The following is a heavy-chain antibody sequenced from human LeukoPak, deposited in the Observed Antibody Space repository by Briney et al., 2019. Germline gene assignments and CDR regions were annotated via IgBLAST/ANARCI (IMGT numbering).Heavy chain of an antibody. CDR1: GGSVSTASYS. J-gene: IGHJ5*02. V-gene: IGHV4-31*03. CDR3: AREKVLAPQWFDP. D-gene: IGHD2-8*01. Sequence: SETLSLTCTVSGGSVSTASYSWTWIRQHPEKGLEWIGNINYRGSTNYNPSLKNRVNISVDTSKNQFSLKLSSMTAADTAVYYCAREKVLAPQWFDPWGQGTLVTVSS. CDR2: INYRGST.